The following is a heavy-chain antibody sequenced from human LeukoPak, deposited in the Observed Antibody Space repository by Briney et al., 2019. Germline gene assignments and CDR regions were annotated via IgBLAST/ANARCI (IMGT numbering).Heavy chain of an antibody. D-gene: IGHD6-6*01. V-gene: IGHV4-30-2*01. J-gene: IGHJ4*02. CDR2: IYHSGST. CDR1: GGSISSGGYS. CDR3: ARGFSISRSSPPYYFDY. Sequence: SETLSLTCAVSGGSISSGGYSWSWIRQPPGKGLEWIGYIYHSGSTNYNPSLTTPFTISLDTSKYQFSLKLSSVTAADTAVYYCARGFSISRSSPPYYFDYWGQGTLVTVSS.